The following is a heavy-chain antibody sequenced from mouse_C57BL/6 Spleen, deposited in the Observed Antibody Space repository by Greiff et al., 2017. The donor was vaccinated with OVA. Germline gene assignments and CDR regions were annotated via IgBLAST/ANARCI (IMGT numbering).Heavy chain of an antibody. CDR2: SRNKANDYTT. CDR3: ARGITTVDLWYFDV. Sequence: EVKVVESGGGLVQSGRSLRLSCATSGFTFSDFYMEWVRQAPGKGLEWIAASRNKANDYTTEYSASVKGRFIVSRDTSQSILYLQMNALRAEDTAIYYCARGITTVDLWYFDVWGTGTTVTVSS. J-gene: IGHJ1*03. CDR1: GFTFSDFY. D-gene: IGHD1-1*01. V-gene: IGHV7-1*01.